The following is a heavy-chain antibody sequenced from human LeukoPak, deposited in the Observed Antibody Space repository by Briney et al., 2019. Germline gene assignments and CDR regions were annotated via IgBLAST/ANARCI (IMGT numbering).Heavy chain of an antibody. CDR2: IKQDGREK. J-gene: IGHJ4*02. V-gene: IGHV3-7*01. CDR3: ARDLYYGSGTPPYSFDY. D-gene: IGHD3-10*01. Sequence: TGGSLRLSCAASGLTFSSYWMSWVRQAPGKGLEWVANIKQDGREKYYVDSMKGRFTISRDNAKNSLYLQMNSLRAEDTAVYYCARDLYYGSGTPPYSFDYWGQGTLVTVSS. CDR1: GLTFSSYW.